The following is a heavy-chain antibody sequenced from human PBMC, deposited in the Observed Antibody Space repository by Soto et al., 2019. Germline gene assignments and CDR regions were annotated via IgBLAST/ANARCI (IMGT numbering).Heavy chain of an antibody. CDR2: IYYSGST. Sequence: SETLSLTCTVSGGSISSGDYYWSWIRQHPGKGLEWIGYIYYSGSTYYNPSLKSRVTISVDTSKNQFSMKLSSVTAADTAVYYCARGGIAGHWFDPWGQGILVTVSS. CDR3: ARGGIAGHWFDP. V-gene: IGHV4-31*03. D-gene: IGHD6-13*01. CDR1: GGSISSGDYY. J-gene: IGHJ5*02.